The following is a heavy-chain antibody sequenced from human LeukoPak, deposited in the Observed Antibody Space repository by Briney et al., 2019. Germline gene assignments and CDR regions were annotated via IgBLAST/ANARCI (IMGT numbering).Heavy chain of an antibody. Sequence: PSETLSLTCTVSGGSISSSSYYWGWIRQPPGKGLEWIGSIYYSGSTYYNPSLKSRVTISVDTSKNQFSLKLSSVTAADTAVYYCARDWGAGSDYWGQGTLVTVSS. CDR2: IYYSGST. CDR1: GGSISSSSYY. D-gene: IGHD3-16*01. J-gene: IGHJ4*02. V-gene: IGHV4-39*07. CDR3: ARDWGAGSDY.